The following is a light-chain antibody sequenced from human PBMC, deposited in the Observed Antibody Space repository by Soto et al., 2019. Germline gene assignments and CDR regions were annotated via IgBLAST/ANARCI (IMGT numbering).Light chain of an antibody. J-gene: IGLJ2*01. CDR1: SSDVGGYNY. CDR3: SSYTSSSTLVV. V-gene: IGLV2-14*01. Sequence: QSVLTQPASVSGSPGQSITISCTGTSSDVGGYNYVSWYQQHPGKAPQLMIYDVNNRPSGVSNRFSGSKSGNTASLTISGLQAEDEADYYCSSYTSSSTLVVFGGGTQLTVL. CDR2: DVN.